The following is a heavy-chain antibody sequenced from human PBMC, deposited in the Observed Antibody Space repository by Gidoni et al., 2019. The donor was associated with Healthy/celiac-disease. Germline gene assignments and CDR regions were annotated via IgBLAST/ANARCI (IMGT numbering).Heavy chain of an antibody. CDR3: ARDRAARPTEWYFDL. J-gene: IGHJ2*01. D-gene: IGHD6-6*01. CDR2: IIPIFGTA. Sequence: QVQLVQSGAEVKTPGSSVKVSCKASGGTFSSYAISWVRQAPGQGLEWMGGIIPIFGTANYAQKFQGRVTITADESTSTAYMELSSLRSEDTAVYYCARDRAARPTEWYFDLWGRGTLVTVSS. CDR1: GGTFSSYA. V-gene: IGHV1-69*01.